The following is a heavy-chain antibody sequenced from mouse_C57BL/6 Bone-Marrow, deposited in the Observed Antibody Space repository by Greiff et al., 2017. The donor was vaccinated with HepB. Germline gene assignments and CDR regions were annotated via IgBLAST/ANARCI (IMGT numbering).Heavy chain of an antibody. J-gene: IGHJ4*01. CDR2: IRSKSNNYAT. CDR1: GFSFNTYA. CDR3: VGSNYDAMDY. Sequence: DAGGGLVQPKGSLKLSCAASGFSFNTYAMNWVRQAPGKGLEWVARIRSKSNNYATYYADSVKDRFTISRDDSESMLYLQMNNLKTEDTAMYYCVGSNYDAMDYWGQGTSVTVSS. D-gene: IGHD2-5*01. V-gene: IGHV10-1*01.